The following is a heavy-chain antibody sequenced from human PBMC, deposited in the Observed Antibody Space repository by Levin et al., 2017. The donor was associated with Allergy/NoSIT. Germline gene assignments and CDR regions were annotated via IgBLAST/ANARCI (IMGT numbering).Heavy chain of an antibody. CDR3: ARDFPYLDYGSGSYLGAGAFDI. CDR1: GFTFSSYG. Sequence: GESLKISCAASGFTFSSYGMHWVRQAPGKGLEWVAVIWYDGSNKYYADSVKGRFTISRDNSKNTLYLQMNSLRAEDTAVYYCARDFPYLDYGSGSYLGAGAFDIWGQGTMVTVSS. D-gene: IGHD3-10*01. CDR2: IWYDGSNK. J-gene: IGHJ3*02. V-gene: IGHV3-33*01.